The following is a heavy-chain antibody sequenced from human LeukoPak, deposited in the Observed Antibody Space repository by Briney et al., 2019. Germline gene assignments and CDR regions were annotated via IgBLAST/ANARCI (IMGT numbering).Heavy chain of an antibody. CDR3: ARGGEVVPAAILSPRDAFDI. V-gene: IGHV1-46*01. Sequence: ASVKVSCKASGYTFTSYYMHWVRQAPGQGLEWMGIINPSGGSTSYAQKFQGRVTMTRDTSTSTVYMELSSLRSEDTAVYYCARGGEVVPAAILSPRDAFDIWGRGTMVTVSS. CDR2: INPSGGST. J-gene: IGHJ3*02. D-gene: IGHD2-2*02. CDR1: GYTFTSYY.